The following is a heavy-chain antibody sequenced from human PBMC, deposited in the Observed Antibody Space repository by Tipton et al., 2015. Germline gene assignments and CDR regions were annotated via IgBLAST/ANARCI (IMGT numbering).Heavy chain of an antibody. CDR3: ARPQWGSSPEDF. Sequence: QLVQSGAEVRKPGESLKISCKASGYSFTNYWIGWVRQMPGKGLEWMGVIYPGDSDTRYSPSFQGHVTISADKFINTSYLQWNGLRASATAIYYCARPQWGSSPEDFWGQGTLVIVAS. CDR1: GYSFTNYW. D-gene: IGHD6-13*01. V-gene: IGHV5-51*01. J-gene: IGHJ4*02. CDR2: IYPGDSDT.